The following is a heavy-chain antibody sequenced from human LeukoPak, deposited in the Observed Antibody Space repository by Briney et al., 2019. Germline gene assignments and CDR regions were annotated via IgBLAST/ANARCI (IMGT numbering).Heavy chain of an antibody. Sequence: GESLKISCKGSGYSFTNYWIGWVRQMPGKGLEWMGIIYPGDSNIRCSPSFQGQVTISADKSISTAYLQWSSLKASDTAMYYCARHNVEDEKYSWFDPWGQGTLVTVSS. J-gene: IGHJ5*02. CDR2: IYPGDSNI. D-gene: IGHD2/OR15-2a*01. CDR3: ARHNVEDEKYSWFDP. V-gene: IGHV5-51*01. CDR1: GYSFTNYW.